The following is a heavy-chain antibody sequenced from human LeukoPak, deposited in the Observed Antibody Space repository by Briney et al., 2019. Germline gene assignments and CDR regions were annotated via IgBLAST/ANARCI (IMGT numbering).Heavy chain of an antibody. Sequence: SETLSLTCAVYGGSFSGYYWSWIRQPPGKGLEWIGEINHSGSTNYNPSLKSRVTISVDTSKNQFSLKLSSVTAADTAVYYCAGGRFWQRLYYYYYVDVWRKGTMV. CDR1: GGSFSGYY. CDR2: INHSGST. D-gene: IGHD5-12*01. CDR3: AGGRFWQRLYYYYYVDV. J-gene: IGHJ6*03. V-gene: IGHV4-34*01.